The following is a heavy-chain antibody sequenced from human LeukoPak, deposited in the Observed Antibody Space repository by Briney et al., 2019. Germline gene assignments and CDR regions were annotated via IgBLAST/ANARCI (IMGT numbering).Heavy chain of an antibody. CDR1: GYTFTSYY. D-gene: IGHD5-18*01. CDR2: INPSGGST. J-gene: IGHJ6*03. V-gene: IGHV1-46*01. Sequence: ASVKVSCKASGYTFTSYYMHWVRQAPGQGLDWMGIINPSGGSTSYPQKFQGRFTMTRDMSTSTVYMELSSLRSEDTAVYYCAREKWIQLWIYYYYYMDVWGKGTTVTVSS. CDR3: AREKWIQLWIYYYYYMDV.